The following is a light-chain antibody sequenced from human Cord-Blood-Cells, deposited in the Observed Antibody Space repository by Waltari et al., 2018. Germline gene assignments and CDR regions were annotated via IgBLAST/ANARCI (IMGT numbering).Light chain of an antibody. CDR2: CAA. V-gene: IGKV4-1*01. CDR3: QQYYSTPLT. Sequence: DIVMTQSPDSLAVSLGERATINCKSSQSFLYSSNNKNYLAWYQQKPGHPPKLLIYCAATRESGVPDRFSGSGSGTDFTLTISSLQAEDVAVYYCQQYYSTPLTFGQGTKLEIK. CDR1: QSFLYSSNNKNY. J-gene: IGKJ2*01.